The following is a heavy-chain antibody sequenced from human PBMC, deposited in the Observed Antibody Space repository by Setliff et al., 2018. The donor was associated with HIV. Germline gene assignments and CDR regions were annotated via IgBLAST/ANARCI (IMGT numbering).Heavy chain of an antibody. J-gene: IGHJ6*02. Sequence: ASVKVSCKASGYTFNKYDIHWVRQATGQGPEWMGWMRPNSGNTGYAQKFQGRVTMTRNTSISTVYMELNSLTSEDTAVYYCARGGYSSSWWNYGMDVWGQGTTVTVSS. V-gene: IGHV1-8*01. D-gene: IGHD6-13*01. CDR1: GYTFNKYD. CDR3: ARGGYSSSWWNYGMDV. CDR2: MRPNSGNT.